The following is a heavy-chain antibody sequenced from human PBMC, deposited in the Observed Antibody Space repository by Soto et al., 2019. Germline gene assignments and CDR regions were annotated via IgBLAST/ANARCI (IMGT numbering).Heavy chain of an antibody. D-gene: IGHD3-22*01. CDR1: GASISSGGYY. Sequence: QVQLQESGPGLVKPSQTLSLTCTVSGASISSGGYYWSWIRQYPGKGLEWIGYVYYSGSTYYNPSLQRRFTMSVDTSKNQFSLKLSSVTAADTAVFYCARGIQHYYDSSAYYYDYWGQGTLVTVSP. CDR2: VYYSGST. V-gene: IGHV4-31*03. CDR3: ARGIQHYYDSSAYYYDY. J-gene: IGHJ4*02.